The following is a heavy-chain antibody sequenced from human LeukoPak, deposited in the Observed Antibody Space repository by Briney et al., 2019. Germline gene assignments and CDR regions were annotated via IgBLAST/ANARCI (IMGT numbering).Heavy chain of an antibody. D-gene: IGHD3-22*01. Sequence: ASVKVSCKASGYTFTGYYMHWVRQAPGQGLEWMGWINPNSGGTNYAQKFQGRVTMTRDTSISIAYMELSRLRSDDTAVYYCARGSDNSGYLLDYWGQGTLVTVSS. CDR2: INPNSGGT. J-gene: IGHJ4*02. CDR3: ARGSDNSGYLLDY. CDR1: GYTFTGYY. V-gene: IGHV1-2*02.